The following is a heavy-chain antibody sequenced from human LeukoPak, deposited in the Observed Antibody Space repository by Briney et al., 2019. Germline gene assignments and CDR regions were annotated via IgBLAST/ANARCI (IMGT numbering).Heavy chain of an antibody. CDR2: VYYSGST. Sequence: SETLSLTCTVSGCSISSYSYYWVWLPPPPGKGLMWTGSVYYSGSTYYNPSLKSRVTRSVDTSNNQFSLKLSSVTAADSAVYYCARHNLSGGTYYGGVDYWGQGTLVSVSS. CDR3: ARHNLSGGTYYGGVDY. CDR1: GCSISSYSYY. J-gene: IGHJ4*02. D-gene: IGHD1-26*01. V-gene: IGHV4-39*01.